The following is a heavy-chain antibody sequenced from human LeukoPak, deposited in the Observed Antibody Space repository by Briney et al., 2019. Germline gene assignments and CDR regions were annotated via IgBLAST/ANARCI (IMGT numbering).Heavy chain of an antibody. Sequence: GGSLRLSCAASGFTFSSYEMNWVRQAPGKGLEWVANIKQDGSEKYYVDSVKGRFTISRDNAKNSLYLQMNSLRAEDTALYYCAKDMRLAYILTGSDVFDIWGQGTMVTVSS. CDR3: AKDMRLAYILTGSDVFDI. D-gene: IGHD3-9*01. V-gene: IGHV3-7*03. J-gene: IGHJ3*02. CDR2: IKQDGSEK. CDR1: GFTFSSYE.